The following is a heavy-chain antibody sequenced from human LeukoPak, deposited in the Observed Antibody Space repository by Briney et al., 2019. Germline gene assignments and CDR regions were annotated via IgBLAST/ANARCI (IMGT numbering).Heavy chain of an antibody. V-gene: IGHV1-69*05. D-gene: IGHD3-22*01. J-gene: IGHJ6*03. Sequence: SVEVSCKASGGTFSSYAISWVRQAPGQGLEWMGGIIPIFGTANYAQKFQGRVTITTDESTSTAYMELSSLRSEDTAVYYCAGSTYYYDSSGYLTYYMDVWGKGTTVTVSS. CDR2: IIPIFGTA. CDR1: GGTFSSYA. CDR3: AGSTYYYDSSGYLTYYMDV.